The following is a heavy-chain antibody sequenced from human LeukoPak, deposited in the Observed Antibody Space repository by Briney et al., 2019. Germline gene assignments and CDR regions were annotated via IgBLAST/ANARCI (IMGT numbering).Heavy chain of an antibody. CDR2: ISSSGSTI. J-gene: IGHJ4*02. Sequence: GGSLRLSCAASGFTFSDYYMSWIRQAPGKGLEWVSYISSSGSTIYYADSVKGRFTISRDNAKNSLYLQMNSLRAEDTAVYYCANGESDDSGSHFVPAASYWGQGTLVTVSS. D-gene: IGHD3-10*01. CDR1: GFTFSDYY. CDR3: ANGESDDSGSHFVPAASY. V-gene: IGHV3-11*01.